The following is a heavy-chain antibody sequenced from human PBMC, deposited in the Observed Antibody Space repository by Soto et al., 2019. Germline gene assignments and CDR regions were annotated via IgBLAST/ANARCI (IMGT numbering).Heavy chain of an antibody. V-gene: IGHV3-33*01. J-gene: IGHJ4*02. CDR2: IWYDGGNK. CDR1: GFTFSSYG. Sequence: PGGSLRLSCAASGFTFSSYGMHWARQAPGKGLEWVAVIWYDGGNKYYADSVKGRFTISRDNSKNTLYLQMSSLRAEDTAVYYCARGTYCSSTSCYPMGFDYWGRGTLVTVPQ. CDR3: ARGTYCSSTSCYPMGFDY. D-gene: IGHD2-2*01.